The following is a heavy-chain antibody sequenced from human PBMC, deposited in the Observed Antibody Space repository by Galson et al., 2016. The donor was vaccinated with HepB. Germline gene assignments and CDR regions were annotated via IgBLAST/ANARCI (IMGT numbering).Heavy chain of an antibody. D-gene: IGHD5-18*01. V-gene: IGHV3-74*01. J-gene: IGHJ4*02. CDR3: ARDNTGYFHFDY. CDR2: IFRDGSRT. Sequence: LRLSCAASGFTFSSHWMHWVRQSPGKGLVWVARIFRDGSRTRYADSVEGRFTISRDNAKNTLYLQMDSLRGDDTAVYYCARDNTGYFHFDYWGPGTLVTVSS. CDR1: GFTFSSHW.